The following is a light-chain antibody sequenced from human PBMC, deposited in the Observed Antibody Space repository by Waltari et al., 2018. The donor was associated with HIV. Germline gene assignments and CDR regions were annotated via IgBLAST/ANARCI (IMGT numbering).Light chain of an antibody. V-gene: IGKV3-11*01. CDR1: KNIRIY. Sequence: EIVLTQSPATLSLSPGERATLSCSASKNIRIYLGWDQQRPGQPPRLLFYDASTRATGIPARFTGSGSGTDFTLTITSLEPEDFAFYFCQQRSDCPPTFGPGTRVEIK. CDR3: QQRSDCPPT. J-gene: IGKJ1*01. CDR2: DAS.